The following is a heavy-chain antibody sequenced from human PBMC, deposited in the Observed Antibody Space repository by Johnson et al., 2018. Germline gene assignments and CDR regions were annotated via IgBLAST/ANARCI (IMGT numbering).Heavy chain of an antibody. D-gene: IGHD2-15*01. J-gene: IGHJ6*03. CDR1: GFTFSSYG. CDR3: ATRDPLVVADQNYYYYYMDV. Sequence: QVQLVQSGGGVVQPGRSLRLSCAASGFTFSSYGMHWVRQAPGKGLEWVAVIWYDGSNKYYADSVKGRFTISRDNSKNTLYLQMNSLRAEDTAVYYCATRDPLVVADQNYYYYYMDVWGKGTTVTVSS. CDR2: IWYDGSNK. V-gene: IGHV3-33*01.